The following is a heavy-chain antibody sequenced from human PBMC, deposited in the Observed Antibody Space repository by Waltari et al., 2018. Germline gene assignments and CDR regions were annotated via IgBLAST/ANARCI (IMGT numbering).Heavy chain of an antibody. CDR3: ARAYCSGGSCYSNYYYGMDV. V-gene: IGHV4-61*01. D-gene: IGHD2-15*01. J-gene: IGHJ6*02. CDR2: IYYSGGT. Sequence: QVQLQESGPGLVKPSETLSLTCTVSGGSVSSGSYYWSWIRQPPGKGLEWIGYIYYSGGTNYNPSLKSRVTISVDTSKNQFSLKLSSVTAADTAMYYCARAYCSGGSCYSNYYYGMDVWGQGTTVTVSS. CDR1: GGSVSSGSYY.